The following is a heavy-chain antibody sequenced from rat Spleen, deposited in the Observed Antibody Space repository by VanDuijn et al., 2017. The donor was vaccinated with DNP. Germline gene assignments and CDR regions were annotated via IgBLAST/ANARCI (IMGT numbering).Heavy chain of an antibody. V-gene: IGHV5-22*01. CDR3: ARLLAGRFYYFDY. CDR1: GFTFSDYY. D-gene: IGHD1-4*01. J-gene: IGHJ2*01. CDR2: ITNEGSST. Sequence: EVQLVESGGGLVQPGRSLRLSCAASGFTFSDYYMAWVRQAPKKGLEWVASITNEGSSTYFGDSVKGRFTISRDNAKSTLYLQMNSLRSEDTATYYCARLLAGRFYYFDYWGQGVMVTVSS.